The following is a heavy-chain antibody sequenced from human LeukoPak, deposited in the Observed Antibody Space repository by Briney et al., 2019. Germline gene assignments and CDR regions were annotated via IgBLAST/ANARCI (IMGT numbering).Heavy chain of an antibody. CDR3: ARDSTLSGIAAAGFYYYYGMDV. Sequence: PGRSLRLSCAASGFTFSSYSMNWVRQAPGKGLEWVSSISSSSSYIYYADSVKGRFTISRDNAKNSLYLQMNSLRAEDTAVYYCARDSTLSGIAAAGFYYYYGMDVWGQGTTVTVSS. J-gene: IGHJ6*02. V-gene: IGHV3-21*01. CDR1: GFTFSSYS. CDR2: ISSSSSYI. D-gene: IGHD6-13*01.